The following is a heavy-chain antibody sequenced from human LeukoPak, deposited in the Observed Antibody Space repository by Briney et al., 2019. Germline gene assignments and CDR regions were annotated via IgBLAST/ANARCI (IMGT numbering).Heavy chain of an antibody. V-gene: IGHV6-1*01. Sequence: SQTLSLTCAISGDSVSSNSAAWNCIRQSPSRGLEWLGRTYYRSKWYNDYAVSVKSRITINPDTSKNQFSLQLNSVTPEDTAVYYCARGHGSSSGWFDPWGQGTLVTVSS. CDR3: ARGHGSSSGWFDP. J-gene: IGHJ5*02. CDR2: TYYRSKWYN. D-gene: IGHD6-6*01. CDR1: GDSVSSNSAA.